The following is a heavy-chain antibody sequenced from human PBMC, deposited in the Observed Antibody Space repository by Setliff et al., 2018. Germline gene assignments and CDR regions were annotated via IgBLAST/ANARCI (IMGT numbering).Heavy chain of an antibody. D-gene: IGHD3-22*01. CDR2: ISPYYGNT. V-gene: IGHV1-18*01. Sequence: ASVKVSCKTSGYSFTVFGISWVRQAPGQGLEWMGWISPYYGNTNYAQQFQGRVTMTTDTSTTTAYMELTSLTSDDTALYYCVRVPQEALYYYDRGNHFDSWGQGTLVTVSS. J-gene: IGHJ4*02. CDR3: VRVPQEALYYYDRGNHFDS. CDR1: GYSFTVFG.